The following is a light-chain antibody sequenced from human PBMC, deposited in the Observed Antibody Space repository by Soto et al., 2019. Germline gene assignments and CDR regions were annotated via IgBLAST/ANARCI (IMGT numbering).Light chain of an antibody. CDR1: QGISSW. CDR2: AAS. Sequence: DIQMTQSPSSVSASVGDRVTITCRARQGISSWLAWYQKKPGKAPNILIYAASSLQSGVPSRFSGSESGTDFTLTISSLQPEDCAIYFCQQANSFPITFGQGTRLEIK. V-gene: IGKV1-12*01. CDR3: QQANSFPIT. J-gene: IGKJ5*01.